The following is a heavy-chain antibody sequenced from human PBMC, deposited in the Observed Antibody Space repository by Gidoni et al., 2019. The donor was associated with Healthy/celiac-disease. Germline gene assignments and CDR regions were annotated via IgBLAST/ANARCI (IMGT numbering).Heavy chain of an antibody. CDR2: TRNKANSYTT. J-gene: IGHJ4*02. CDR1: GFTFIDHY. Sequence: EVQLVESGGGLVQPGGSLRLSCAASGFTFIDHYIDWVRQAPGKGLEWVGITRNKANSYTTDYAASVKGRFTISRDDSKNSLYLQMNSLKTEDTAVYYCARDSVDTAMVSWGQGTLVTVSS. CDR3: ARDSVDTAMVS. V-gene: IGHV3-72*01. D-gene: IGHD5-18*01.